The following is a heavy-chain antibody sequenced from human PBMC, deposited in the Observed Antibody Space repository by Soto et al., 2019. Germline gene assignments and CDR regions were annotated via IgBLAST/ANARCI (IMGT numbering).Heavy chain of an antibody. CDR2: ISGSGGST. CDR1: GFTFSDYY. V-gene: IGHV3-23*01. D-gene: IGHD2-2*01. Sequence: GGSLRLSCAASGFTFSDYYMSWVRQAPGKGLEWVSAISGSGGSTYYADSVKGRFTISRDNSKNTLYLQMNSLRAEDTAVYYCAKDNGVLVPAAIPDYWGRGTLVTVSS. CDR3: AKDNGVLVPAAIPDY. J-gene: IGHJ4*02.